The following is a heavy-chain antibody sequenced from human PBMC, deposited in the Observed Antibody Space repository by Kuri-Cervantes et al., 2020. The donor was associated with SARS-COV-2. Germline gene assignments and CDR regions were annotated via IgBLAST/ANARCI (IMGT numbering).Heavy chain of an antibody. CDR1: GFTFSSYA. V-gene: IGHV3-23*01. Sequence: GESLKISCAASGFTFSSYAMSWVRQAPGKGLEWVSAISGSGGSTYYADSVKGRFSISRDNSRNTLYQQMNSLRADDTAVYYCAKVRNWDFDHWGQGVLVTVSS. J-gene: IGHJ5*02. CDR3: AKVRNWDFDH. D-gene: IGHD7-27*01. CDR2: ISGSGGST.